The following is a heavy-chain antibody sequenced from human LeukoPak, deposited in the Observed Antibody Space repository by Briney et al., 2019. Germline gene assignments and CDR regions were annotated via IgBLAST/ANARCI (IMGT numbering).Heavy chain of an antibody. J-gene: IGHJ4*02. V-gene: IGHV1-2*02. Sequence: GASVKVSCKASGFSFTNHDVSWVRQAPGQGLEWMGWINPNSGGTHYAQKFQGRVTMTMDTSVSTAYMELNRLISDDPAVYYCAREAVMVHLDYWGQGTLVTVSS. D-gene: IGHD5-18*01. CDR3: AREAVMVHLDY. CDR2: INPNSGGT. CDR1: GFSFTNHD.